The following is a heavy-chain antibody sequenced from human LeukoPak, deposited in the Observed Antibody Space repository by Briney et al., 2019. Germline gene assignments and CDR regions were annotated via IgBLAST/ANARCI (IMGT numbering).Heavy chain of an antibody. CDR3: ARPNNYYDDNGYYNYFDP. V-gene: IGHV1-18*01. Sequence: GASVKVSCKTSGYTFSSHGITWVRQAPGQGLEWMGWISANSGKTYYAQKFQGRVTMTIDTSTSTAYMELRSLRSDDTAVYYWARPNNYYDDNGYYNYFDPWGQGTLVTVSS. CDR2: ISANSGKT. D-gene: IGHD3-22*01. J-gene: IGHJ5*02. CDR1: GYTFSSHG.